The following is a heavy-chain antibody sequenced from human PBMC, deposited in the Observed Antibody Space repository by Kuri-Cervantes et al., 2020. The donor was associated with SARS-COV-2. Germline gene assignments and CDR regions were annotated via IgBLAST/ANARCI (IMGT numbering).Heavy chain of an antibody. Sequence: ASVKVSCKASGYTFTGYYMHWVRQAPGQGLEWMGWINPNGGGTNYAQKFQGRVTMTRDTSISTAYMELRSLRSDDTAVYFCARDRYCASTTCSLSPWGQGTLVTVSS. CDR1: GYTFTGYY. V-gene: IGHV1-2*02. D-gene: IGHD2-2*01. CDR2: INPNGGGT. CDR3: ARDRYCASTTCSLSP. J-gene: IGHJ1*01.